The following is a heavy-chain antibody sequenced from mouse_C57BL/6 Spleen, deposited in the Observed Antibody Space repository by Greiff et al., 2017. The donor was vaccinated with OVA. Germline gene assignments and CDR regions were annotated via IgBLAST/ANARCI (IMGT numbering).Heavy chain of an antibody. CDR1: GYSITSGYY. CDR2: ISYDGSH. D-gene: IGHD2-4*01. J-gene: IGHJ1*03. V-gene: IGHV3-6*01. CDR3: ARGDYDDPNWYFDD. Sequence: EVQLVESGPGLVKPSQSLSLTCSVPGYSITSGYYWNWIRQFPGNKLEWMGYISYDGSHNYNPSLKNRISITRKTSKNQFFKKVNSVTTEDTAADYGARGDYDDPNWYFDDWGKGTTVTVSA.